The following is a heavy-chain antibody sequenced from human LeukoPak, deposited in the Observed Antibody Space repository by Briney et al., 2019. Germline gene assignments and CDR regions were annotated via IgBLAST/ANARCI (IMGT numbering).Heavy chain of an antibody. J-gene: IGHJ4*02. Sequence: GGSLRLSCVASGFTFSHYWMSWVRQAPGKGLEWVANIQKDGSEKHYVASVGGRFTISRDNAENSLFLQLNSLRVGDTAVYYCVRLWDSSGFFGYWGQGALVTVSS. CDR3: VRLWDSSGFFGY. CDR2: IQKDGSEK. D-gene: IGHD3-22*01. CDR1: GFTFSHYW. V-gene: IGHV3-7*01.